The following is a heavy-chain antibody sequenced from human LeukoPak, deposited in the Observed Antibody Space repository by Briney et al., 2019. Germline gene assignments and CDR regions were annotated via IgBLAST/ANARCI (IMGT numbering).Heavy chain of an antibody. CDR2: ISWNSGSI. V-gene: IGHV3-9*01. CDR3: AKDGSGD. Sequence: GRSLRLSCAASGFTFDDYAMHWVRHAPGKGLEWVSGISWNSGSIGYADSVKGRFTISRDNAKNSLYLPMNSLRAEDTALYYCAKDGSGDWGQGTLVTVSS. CDR1: GFTFDDYA. J-gene: IGHJ4*02. D-gene: IGHD1-26*01.